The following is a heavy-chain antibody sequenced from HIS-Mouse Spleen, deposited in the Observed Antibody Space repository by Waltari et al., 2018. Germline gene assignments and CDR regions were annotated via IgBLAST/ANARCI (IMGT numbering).Heavy chain of an antibody. CDR1: GGSISSSSYY. J-gene: IGHJ2*01. CDR2: IYYSGST. Sequence: QLQLQESGPGLVKPSETLSLTCTVSGGSISSSSYYWVWIGQPPGKGLEWIGSIYYSGSTYYNPSLKSRVTISVDTSKNQFSLKLSSVTAADTAVYYCAREIPYSSSWYDWYFDLWGRGTLVTVSS. D-gene: IGHD6-13*01. CDR3: AREIPYSSSWYDWYFDL. V-gene: IGHV4-39*07.